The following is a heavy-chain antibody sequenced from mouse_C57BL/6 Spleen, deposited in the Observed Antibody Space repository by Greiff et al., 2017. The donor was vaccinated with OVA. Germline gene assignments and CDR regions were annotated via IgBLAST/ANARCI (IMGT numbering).Heavy chain of an antibody. CDR2: ISSGGDYI. D-gene: IGHD2-1*01. J-gene: IGHJ4*01. V-gene: IGHV5-9-1*02. CDR1: GFTFSSYA. CDR3: TRDGGNYKGAMDY. Sequence: EVQGVESGEGLVKPGGSLKLSCAASGFTFSSYAMSWVRQTPEKRLEWVAYISSGGDYIYYADTVKGRFTISRDNARNTLYLQMSSLKSEDTAMYYCTRDGGNYKGAMDYWGQGTSVTVSS.